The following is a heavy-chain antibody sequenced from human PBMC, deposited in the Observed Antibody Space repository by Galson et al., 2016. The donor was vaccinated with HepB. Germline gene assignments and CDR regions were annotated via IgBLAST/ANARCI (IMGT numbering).Heavy chain of an antibody. J-gene: IGHJ5*02. CDR2: ISYDGINE. Sequence: SLRLSCAASGFSFNSYGIHWVRQAPGKGLEWVALISYDGINEYYADSVKGRFTISRDNSKNTVYLQMNSLRSEDTAMYYCATLSYSISYRYWFDPWGQGTLVTVSS. D-gene: IGHD3-3*02. V-gene: IGHV3-30*03. CDR3: ATLSYSISYRYWFDP. CDR1: GFSFNSYG.